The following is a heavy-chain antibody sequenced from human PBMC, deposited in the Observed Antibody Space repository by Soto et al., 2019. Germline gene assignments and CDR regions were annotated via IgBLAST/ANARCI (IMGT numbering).Heavy chain of an antibody. J-gene: IGHJ6*03. Sequence: EVQLLESGGGLVQPGGSLRLSCAASGFTFSSYAMSWVRQAPGKGLEWVSAISGSGGSTYYADSVKGRFTISRDNSKNTLYLQMNSRRADDTAVYYCAKACTGTPQFVGYYYYMDVLGKGTTVTVSS. V-gene: IGHV3-23*01. CDR2: ISGSGGST. D-gene: IGHD2-8*02. CDR1: GFTFSSYA. CDR3: AKACTGTPQFVGYYYYMDV.